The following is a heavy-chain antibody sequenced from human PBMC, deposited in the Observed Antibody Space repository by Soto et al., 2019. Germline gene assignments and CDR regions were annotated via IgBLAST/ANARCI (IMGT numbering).Heavy chain of an antibody. D-gene: IGHD5-12*01. CDR1: GGTFSRYA. V-gene: IGHV1-69*06. CDR3: ASGYGPVKSYYYYYGMDV. J-gene: IGHJ6*02. Sequence: SVKVSFKASGGTFSRYAISWVRQAPGQGLEWMGGIIPIFGTANYAQKFQGRVTITADKSTSTAYMELSSLGSEGTAVYYCASGYGPVKSYYYYYGMDVWGQGTTVTVSS. CDR2: IIPIFGTA.